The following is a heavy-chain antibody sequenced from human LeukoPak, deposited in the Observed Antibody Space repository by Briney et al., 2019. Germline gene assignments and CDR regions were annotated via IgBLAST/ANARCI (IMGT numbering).Heavy chain of an antibody. V-gene: IGHV3-30*18. CDR3: AKDRETTASGTFDY. J-gene: IGHJ4*02. D-gene: IGHD1-1*01. Sequence: PGGSLRLSCTASGFTFSSLAMTWVRQAPGKGLEWVAVISDDGRNKKYADSVRGRFTISRDDSNNTLYLQMNSLRAEDTGVYYCAKDRETTASGTFDYWGQGTLVTASS. CDR2: ISDDGRNK. CDR1: GFTFSSLA.